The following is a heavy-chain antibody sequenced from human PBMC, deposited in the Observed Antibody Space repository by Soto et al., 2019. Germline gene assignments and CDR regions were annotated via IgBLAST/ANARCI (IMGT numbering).Heavy chain of an antibody. CDR1: GYTFAGYY. D-gene: IGHD6-6*01. J-gene: IGHJ4*02. Sequence: QVQLVQSGAEVKKPGASVKVSCKASGYTFAGYYMHWVRQAPGQGLEWMGWINLNSGGTNYAQKFQGWVTMTRDTSISTAYMELSMLRSDDTAVYYCARQLSSYTYFDYWGQGTLVTVSS. V-gene: IGHV1-2*04. CDR2: INLNSGGT. CDR3: ARQLSSYTYFDY.